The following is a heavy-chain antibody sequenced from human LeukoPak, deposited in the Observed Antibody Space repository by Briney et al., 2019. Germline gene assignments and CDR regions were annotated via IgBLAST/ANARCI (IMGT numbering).Heavy chain of an antibody. J-gene: IGHJ4*02. CDR1: GGSISSYY. CDR3: ARQIIRGQYLVHFDY. D-gene: IGHD6-13*01. CDR2: IYYSGTT. V-gene: IGHV4-59*08. Sequence: SETLSLTCTVSGGSISSYYWSWIRQPPGKGLEWIGNIYYSGTTNYNPSLKSRVTISLDTSKSQFSLRLNSVTAADTAVYYCARQIIRGQYLVHFDYWGQGTLVTVSS.